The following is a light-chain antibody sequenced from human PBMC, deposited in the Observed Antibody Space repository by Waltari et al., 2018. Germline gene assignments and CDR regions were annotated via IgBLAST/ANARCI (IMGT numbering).Light chain of an antibody. Sequence: IVMTQSPFSLPVTRGEPASISCRSSKSLHNTNGNNYLDWYLQKPGQSPQLLFYLGSNRASGVPDRFSASGSGTHFTLKISRVEAEDVGVYYCKQSLLALWTFGQGTKVEIK. CDR2: LGS. J-gene: IGKJ1*01. CDR1: KSLHNTNGNNY. CDR3: KQSLLALWT. V-gene: IGKV2-28*01.